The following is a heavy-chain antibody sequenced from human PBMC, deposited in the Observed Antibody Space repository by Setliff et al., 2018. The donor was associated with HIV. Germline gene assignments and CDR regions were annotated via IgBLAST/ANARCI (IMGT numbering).Heavy chain of an antibody. CDR3: ARVPTSSWYVTTQRTKEYFHH. J-gene: IGHJ1*01. CDR1: GGSIKSSSYY. V-gene: IGHV4-39*07. CDR2: IYYSGNT. D-gene: IGHD6-13*01. Sequence: SETLSLTCTVSGGSIKSSSYYWGWIRQPPGKGLEWIGSIYYSGNTYYNPSPKSRVTISVDTSRNQFSLRLSSVTAADTAIYYCARVPTSSWYVTTQRTKEYFHHLGQGTLVTVSS.